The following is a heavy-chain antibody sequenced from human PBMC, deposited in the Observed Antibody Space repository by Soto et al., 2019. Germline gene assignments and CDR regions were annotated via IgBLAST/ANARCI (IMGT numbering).Heavy chain of an antibody. CDR3: ARVGDSNYYYYYMDV. D-gene: IGHD4-4*01. V-gene: IGHV1-3*01. CDR1: GYTFTSYA. Sequence: QVQLVQSGAEVKKPGASVKVSCKASGYTFTSYAMHWVRQAPGQRLEWMGWINAGNSNTKYSQKFQGRVTITRDTSASTAYMELSSLRSEDTAVYYCARVGDSNYYYYYMDVWGKGTTVTVSS. CDR2: INAGNSNT. J-gene: IGHJ6*03.